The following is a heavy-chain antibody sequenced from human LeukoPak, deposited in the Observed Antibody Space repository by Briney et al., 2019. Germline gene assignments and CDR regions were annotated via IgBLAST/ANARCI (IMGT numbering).Heavy chain of an antibody. CDR2: ISAYNGNT. CDR1: GYTFTGYY. V-gene: IGHV1-18*04. Sequence: ASVKVSCKASGYTFTGYYMHWVRQAPGQGLEWMGWISAYNGNTNYAQKLQGRVTMTTDTSTSTAYMELRSLRSDDTAVYYCARGGLQQPMDYWGQGTLVTVSS. D-gene: IGHD6-13*01. CDR3: ARGGLQQPMDY. J-gene: IGHJ4*02.